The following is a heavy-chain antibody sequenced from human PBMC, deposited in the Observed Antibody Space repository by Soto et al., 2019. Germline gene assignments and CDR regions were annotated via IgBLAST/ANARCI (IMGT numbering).Heavy chain of an antibody. D-gene: IGHD1-20*01. J-gene: IGHJ5*02. CDR3: ARDHRYNWNDEGWFDP. CDR1: GYMFSTYD. Sequence: QVQLVQSGAEVKKPGASVKVSCKASGYMFSTYDINWLRQAPGQGLEWMGWLNPNSGNTGYAQKFQGRVTMTRNTSINTAYMELSSLGSYDTAVYYCARDHRYNWNDEGWFDPWGQGTLVTVSS. V-gene: IGHV1-8*01. CDR2: LNPNSGNT.